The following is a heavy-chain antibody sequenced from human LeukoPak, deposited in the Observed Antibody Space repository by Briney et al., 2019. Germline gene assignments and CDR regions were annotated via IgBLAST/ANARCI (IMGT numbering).Heavy chain of an antibody. CDR1: GFTFSSYG. V-gene: IGHV3-33*01. CDR3: ARDRTTVLQADDAVDI. D-gene: IGHD4-17*01. CDR2: IWYDGSNK. J-gene: IGHJ3*02. Sequence: GGSLRLSCAASGFTFSSYGMHWVRQAPGKGLEWVAVIWYDGSNKYYADSVKGRFTISRDNSKNTLYLQMNSLRAEDTAVYYCARDRTTVLQADDAVDIWGQGTMVTVSS.